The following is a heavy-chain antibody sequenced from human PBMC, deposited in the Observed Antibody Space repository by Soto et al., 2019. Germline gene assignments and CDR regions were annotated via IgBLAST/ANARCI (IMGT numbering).Heavy chain of an antibody. Sequence: GASVKVSCKASGYKFISYGISWVRQAPGQGLEWMGWMNPNSGNTGYAQKFQGRVTMTRNTSISTAYMELSSLRSEDTAVYYCARGQLWLNYWGQGTLVTVSS. CDR1: GYKFISYG. V-gene: IGHV1-8*01. CDR3: ARGQLWLNY. J-gene: IGHJ4*02. D-gene: IGHD5-18*01. CDR2: MNPNSGNT.